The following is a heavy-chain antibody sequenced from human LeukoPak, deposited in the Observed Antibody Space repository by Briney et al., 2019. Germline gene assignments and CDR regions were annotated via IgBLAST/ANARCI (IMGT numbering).Heavy chain of an antibody. CDR2: ISSSSSYI. CDR3: ARGVTTTFDY. Sequence: GGSLRLSCAASGFTFSDYTMNWVRQAPGKGLEWVSSISSSSSYIYYADSVKGRFTTSRDNAKNSLYLQMNSLRAEDTAVYYCARGVTTTFDYWGQGTLVTVSS. V-gene: IGHV3-21*01. CDR1: GFTFSDYT. J-gene: IGHJ4*02. D-gene: IGHD4-17*01.